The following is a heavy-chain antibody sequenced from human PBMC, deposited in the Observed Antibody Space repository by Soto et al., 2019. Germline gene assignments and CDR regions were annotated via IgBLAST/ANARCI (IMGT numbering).Heavy chain of an antibody. CDR2: IYYSGST. D-gene: IGHD6-13*01. Sequence: SETLSLTCTVSGGSVSSGSYYWSWIRQPPGKGLEWIGYIYYSGSTNYNPSLKSRVTISVDTSKNQFSLKLSSVTAADTAVYYCARLVRGSSWYKDYYYGMDVWGQGTTVTVSS. CDR1: GGSVSSGSYY. V-gene: IGHV4-61*01. J-gene: IGHJ6*02. CDR3: ARLVRGSSWYKDYYYGMDV.